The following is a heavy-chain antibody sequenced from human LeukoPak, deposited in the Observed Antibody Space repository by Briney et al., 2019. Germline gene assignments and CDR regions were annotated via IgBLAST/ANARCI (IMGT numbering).Heavy chain of an antibody. CDR3: ARLIYGSGSYHDY. CDR1: GFTFSSYG. Sequence: PGGSLRLSCAASGFTFSSYGMHWVRQAPGKGLEWVAFIRYDGSNKYYADSVKGRFTISRDNSKNTLYLQMNSLRAEDTAVYYCARLIYGSGSYHDYWGQGTLVTVSS. V-gene: IGHV3-30*02. J-gene: IGHJ4*02. CDR2: IRYDGSNK. D-gene: IGHD3-10*01.